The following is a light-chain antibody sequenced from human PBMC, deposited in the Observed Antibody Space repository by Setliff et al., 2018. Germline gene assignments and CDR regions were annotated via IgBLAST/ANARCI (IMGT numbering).Light chain of an antibody. Sequence: QSVLTQPPSVSESPGRSITISCTGTSSDVGYYNFVSWYQQHPGKAPKLMIYDVTDRPSGISNRFSGSKSGNTASLTISGLQAEDEADYYCTSYTTSDSFVFGTGTKVTVL. CDR1: SSDVGYYNF. V-gene: IGLV2-14*03. CDR3: TSYTTSDSFV. CDR2: DVT. J-gene: IGLJ1*01.